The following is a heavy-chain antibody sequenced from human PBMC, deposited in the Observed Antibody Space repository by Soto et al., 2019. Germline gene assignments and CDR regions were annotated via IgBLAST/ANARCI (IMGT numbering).Heavy chain of an antibody. CDR1: GFTFSSYG. D-gene: IGHD3-22*01. Sequence: GGSLRLSCAASGFTFSSYGMHWVRQAPGKGLEWVAVISYDGSNKYYADSVKGRFTISRDNSKNTLYLQMNSLRAEDTAVYYCAKDRPDSSGYYFAYWGQGTLVTVSS. CDR2: ISYDGSNK. CDR3: AKDRPDSSGYYFAY. J-gene: IGHJ4*02. V-gene: IGHV3-30*18.